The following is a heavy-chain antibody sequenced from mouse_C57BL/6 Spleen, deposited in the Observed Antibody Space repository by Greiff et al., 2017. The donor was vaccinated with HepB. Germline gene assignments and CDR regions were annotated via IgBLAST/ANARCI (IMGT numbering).Heavy chain of an antibody. D-gene: IGHD2-3*01. CDR2: ISSGSSTI. Sequence: EVQLVESGGGLVKPVGSLKLSCAASGFTFSDYGMHWVRQAPEKGLEWVAYISSGSSTIYYADTVKGRFTISRDNAKNTLFLQMTSLRSEDTAMYYCARMDGYYGSWFAYWGQGTLVTVSA. J-gene: IGHJ3*01. CDR1: GFTFSDYG. V-gene: IGHV5-17*01. CDR3: ARMDGYYGSWFAY.